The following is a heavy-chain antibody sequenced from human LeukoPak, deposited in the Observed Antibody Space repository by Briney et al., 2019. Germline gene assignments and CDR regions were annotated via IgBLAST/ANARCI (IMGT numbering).Heavy chain of an antibody. V-gene: IGHV3-11*01. J-gene: IGHJ4*02. CDR1: GFTLSDYY. D-gene: IGHD3/OR15-3a*01. Sequence: PGGCLRLSCAAAGFTLSDYYMSWIRQAPGKGLEWVSYSSSSGSTMYYADSVKGRFAISRDNAKNSLYLQMNSLRADATAVYYCARRRDFIDFWGQGTLVTVSS. CDR3: ARRRDFIDF. CDR2: SSSSGSTM.